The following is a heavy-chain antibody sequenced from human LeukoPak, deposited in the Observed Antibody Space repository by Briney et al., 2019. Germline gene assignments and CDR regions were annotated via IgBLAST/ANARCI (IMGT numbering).Heavy chain of an antibody. CDR3: VRASRAAAGDFDY. V-gene: IGHV3-13*01. CDR1: GFTFSSYD. Sequence: GGSLRLSCAASGFTFSSYDMHWVRHSTANGLEWVSGIGIAGDTYHVDSVKGRFTISRENAKNSLYLQMNSLRAGDTAVYYCVRASRAAAGDFDYWGQGTLVTVSS. D-gene: IGHD6-13*01. J-gene: IGHJ4*02. CDR2: IGIAGDT.